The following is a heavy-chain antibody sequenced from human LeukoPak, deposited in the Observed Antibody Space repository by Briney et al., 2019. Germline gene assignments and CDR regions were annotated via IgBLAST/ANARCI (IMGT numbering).Heavy chain of an antibody. CDR2: INHSGST. D-gene: IGHD3-22*01. CDR1: GFTFSSYA. J-gene: IGHJ3*02. Sequence: GSLRLSCAASGFTFSSYAMSWVRQAPGKGLEWIGEINHSGSTNYNPSLKSRVTISVDTSKNQFSLKLSSVTAADTAVYYCASHDSSGYYYDAFDIWGQGTMVTVSS. V-gene: IGHV4-34*01. CDR3: ASHDSSGYYYDAFDI.